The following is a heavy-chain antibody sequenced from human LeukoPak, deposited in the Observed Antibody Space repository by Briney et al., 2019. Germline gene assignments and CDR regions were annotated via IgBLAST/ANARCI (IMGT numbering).Heavy chain of an antibody. V-gene: IGHV3-23*01. CDR2: ITYSSGYT. Sequence: RPGGSLRLSCAASGFTFSSYDMSWVRQAPGKGLEWVSGITYSSGYTYYADSVKGRFTISRDNSRNTLYLQMNSLRAEDTAVYYCAKDPSDLGGSGSNNYFDCWGQGTLVTVSS. CDR1: GFTFSSYD. D-gene: IGHD3-10*01. J-gene: IGHJ4*02. CDR3: AKDPSDLGGSGSNNYFDC.